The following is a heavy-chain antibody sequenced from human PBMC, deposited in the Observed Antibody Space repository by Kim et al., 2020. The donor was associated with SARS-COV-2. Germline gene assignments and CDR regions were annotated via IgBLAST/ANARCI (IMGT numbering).Heavy chain of an antibody. CDR1: GGSISSYY. Sequence: SETLSLTCTVSGGSISSYYWSWIRQPPGKGLEWIGYIYYSGSTNYNPSLKSRVTISVDTSKNQFSLKLSSVTAADTAVYYCARVDTAMFTHDYWGQGTLVTVSS. D-gene: IGHD5-18*01. J-gene: IGHJ4*02. CDR3: ARVDTAMFTHDY. CDR2: IYYSGST. V-gene: IGHV4-59*13.